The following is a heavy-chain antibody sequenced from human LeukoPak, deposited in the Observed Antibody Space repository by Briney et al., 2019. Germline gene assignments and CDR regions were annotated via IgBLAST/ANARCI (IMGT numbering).Heavy chain of an antibody. CDR1: GYTLTELS. Sequence: ASVKVSCKVSGYTLTELSMHWVRQAPGKGLEWMGGFDPEDGETIYAQKFQGRVTMTEDTSTDTAYMELSSLRSEDTAVYYCATIGCSGGGSCEAYFDYWGQGTLVTVSS. CDR2: FDPEDGET. J-gene: IGHJ4*02. V-gene: IGHV1-24*01. CDR3: ATIGCSGGGSCEAYFDY. D-gene: IGHD2-15*01.